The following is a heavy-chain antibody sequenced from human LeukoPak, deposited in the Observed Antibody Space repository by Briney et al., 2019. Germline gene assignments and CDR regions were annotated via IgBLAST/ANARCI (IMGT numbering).Heavy chain of an antibody. CDR1: GYTFTGYY. D-gene: IGHD2-2*02. CDR3: ARGLHCSSTSCYTAFDI. J-gene: IGHJ3*02. Sequence: SVKVSCKASGYTFTGYYMHWVRQAPGQGLEWMGRINPNSGGTNYAQKFQGRVTMTRDTSISTAYMELSRLRSDDTAVYYCARGLHCSSTSCYTAFDIWGQGTMVTVSS. CDR2: INPNSGGT. V-gene: IGHV1-2*06.